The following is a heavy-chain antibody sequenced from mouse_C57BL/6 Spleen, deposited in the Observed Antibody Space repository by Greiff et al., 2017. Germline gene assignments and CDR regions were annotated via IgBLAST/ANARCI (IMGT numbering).Heavy chain of an antibody. V-gene: IGHV3-6*01. J-gene: IGHJ4*01. D-gene: IGHD1-1*01. CDR3: AIGGTTVASMDY. CDR2: ISYDGSN. CDR1: GYSITSGYY. Sequence: EESGPGLVKPSQSLSLTCSVTGYSITSGYYWNWIRQFPGNKLEWMGYISYDGSNNYNPSLKNRISITRDTSKNQFFLKLNSVTTEDTATYYCAIGGTTVASMDYWGQGTSVTVSS.